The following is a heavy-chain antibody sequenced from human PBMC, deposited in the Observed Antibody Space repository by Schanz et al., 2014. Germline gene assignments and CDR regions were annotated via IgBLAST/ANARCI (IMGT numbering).Heavy chain of an antibody. Sequence: EVKLVESGGGLVQPRGSLRLSCAASEFSFSSFGMNWVRQAPGKGLEWVSYISSSSSTIYYADSVKGRFTISRDNAKNSLYLQMNSLRAEDTAVYYCARDHQWLARYYMDVWGKGTTVTVSS. V-gene: IGHV3-48*01. J-gene: IGHJ6*03. D-gene: IGHD6-19*01. CDR2: ISSSSSTI. CDR1: EFSFSSFG. CDR3: ARDHQWLARYYMDV.